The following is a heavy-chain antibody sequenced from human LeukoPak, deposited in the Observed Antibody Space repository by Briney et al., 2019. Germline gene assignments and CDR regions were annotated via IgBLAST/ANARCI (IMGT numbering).Heavy chain of an antibody. CDR3: TTYGSGRKFDY. D-gene: IGHD3-10*01. V-gene: IGHV3-15*04. CDR2: IESKTDGGTT. J-gene: IGHJ4*02. CDR1: GFSFSDAW. Sequence: PGGSHRLSRAASGFSFSDAWMSWVRQIPGKGLEWVGRIESKTDGGTTDYAAPVKGRFTISRDDSTNTLYLQMNSLKSEDTAVYYCTTYGSGRKFDYWGQGILVTVSS.